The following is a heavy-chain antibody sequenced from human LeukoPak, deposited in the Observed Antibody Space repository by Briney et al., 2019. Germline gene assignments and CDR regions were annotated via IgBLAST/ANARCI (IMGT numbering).Heavy chain of an antibody. Sequence: SETLSLTCTVSGGSISSYYWSLIRQPPGKGLEWIGYIHYSGSTNYNPSLKSRVTISVDMSKNQFSLKLSSVTAADTAVYFCARVAAAGNYYFDYWGQGTLVTVSS. CDR1: GGSISSYY. CDR2: IHYSGST. CDR3: ARVAAAGNYYFDY. J-gene: IGHJ4*02. V-gene: IGHV4-59*12. D-gene: IGHD6-13*01.